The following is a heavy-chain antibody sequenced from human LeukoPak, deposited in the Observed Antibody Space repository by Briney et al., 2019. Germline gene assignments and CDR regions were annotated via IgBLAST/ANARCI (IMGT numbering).Heavy chain of an antibody. J-gene: IGHJ4*02. CDR2: ISYDGGNK. CDR3: ARDMAPIVAAANYFDY. D-gene: IGHD2-15*01. V-gene: IGHV3-30*04. Sequence: GGSLRLSCAASGFTFSSYAMHWVRQAPGKGLEWVAVISYDGGNKYYADSVKGRFTISRDNSKNTLYLQMNSLRAEDTAVYYCARDMAPIVAAANYFDYWGQGTLVTVSS. CDR1: GFTFSSYA.